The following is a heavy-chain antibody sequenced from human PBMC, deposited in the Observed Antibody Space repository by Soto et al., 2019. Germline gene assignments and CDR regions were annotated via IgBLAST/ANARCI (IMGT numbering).Heavy chain of an antibody. V-gene: IGHV4-34*01. CDR3: ARAPKVSGSSQTRPDF. CDR1: SGSFSGYY. CDR2: ISQSGNT. J-gene: IGHJ4*02. D-gene: IGHD6-6*01. Sequence: SETLSLTCSIYSGSFSGYYWSWIRQPPGKGLEWMGEISQSGNTNYSPSLKSRVSISIDTSKKQFSLNLASVSAADTAVYYCARAPKVSGSSQTRPDFWGQGTMVTVSS.